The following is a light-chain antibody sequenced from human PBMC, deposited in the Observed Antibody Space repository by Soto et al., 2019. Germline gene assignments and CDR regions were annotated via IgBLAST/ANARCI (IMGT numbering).Light chain of an antibody. CDR2: GTF. CDR1: RSFSNGY. Sequence: EIVLTQSPGTLSLSPGERATLSCRASRSFSNGYLDWYQQKPGQPPRLLIYGTFNRASGLPDRFSGSGSGTDFTLTISRLEPEDFAVYYCNWQDYGGSSVYTFGQGTKLEIK. J-gene: IGKJ2*01. CDR3: NWQDYGGSSVYT. V-gene: IGKV3-20*01.